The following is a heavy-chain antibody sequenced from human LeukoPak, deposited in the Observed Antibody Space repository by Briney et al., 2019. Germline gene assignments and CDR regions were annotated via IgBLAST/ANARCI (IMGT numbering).Heavy chain of an antibody. CDR2: INIGGTNT. V-gene: IGHV3-11*01. Sequence: GGSLRLSCAASGFTFNDYYMSWIRQAPGKGLEWLPYINIGGTNTHYADAVKGRFTISRDNAKKSLYLEMNNLRAEDTAVYYCATDGAGFDTWGQGVLVTVSS. J-gene: IGHJ5*02. CDR3: ATDGAGFDT. CDR1: GFTFNDYY.